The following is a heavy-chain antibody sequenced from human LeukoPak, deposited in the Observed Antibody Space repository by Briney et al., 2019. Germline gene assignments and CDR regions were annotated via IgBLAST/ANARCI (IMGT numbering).Heavy chain of an antibody. CDR2: ISGSNSYI. Sequence: GGSLRLSCAASGFTFNSYSMNWVRQAPGKGLEWVSSISGSNSYIYYADSVKGRFTISRDNAKNSLYLQMNSLRAEDTAVYYCAELGITMIGGVWGKGTTVTISS. CDR3: AELGITMIGGV. D-gene: IGHD3-10*02. V-gene: IGHV3-21*01. J-gene: IGHJ6*04. CDR1: GFTFNSYS.